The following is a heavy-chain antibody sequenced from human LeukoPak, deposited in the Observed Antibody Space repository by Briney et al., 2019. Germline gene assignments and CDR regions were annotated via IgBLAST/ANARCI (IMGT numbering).Heavy chain of an antibody. CDR3: ARVRYQLLEYFDY. CDR2: INPSGGST. Sequence: ASVKVSCKASGYTFTSYYMHWVRRAPGQGLEWMGIINPSGGSTSYAQKFQGRVTMTRDTSTSTVYMELRSLTSDDTAVYYCARVRYQLLEYFDYWGQGTLVTVSS. D-gene: IGHD2-2*01. J-gene: IGHJ4*02. CDR1: GYTFTSYY. V-gene: IGHV1-46*01.